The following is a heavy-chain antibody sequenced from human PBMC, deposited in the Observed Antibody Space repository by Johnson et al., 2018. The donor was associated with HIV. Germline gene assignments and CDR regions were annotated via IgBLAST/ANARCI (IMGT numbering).Heavy chain of an antibody. CDR2: ISSDGSNT. Sequence: HVQLVESGGGVVQPGRSLRLSCAASGFTFSNYAMHWVRQAPGKGLEWVAVISSDGSNTYYADSVKGRFTISRDNSKNTLYLQMNSLRAEDTAVYYCAKVMTPVYWHGFDIWGQGTMVTVSS. CDR1: GFTFSNYA. J-gene: IGHJ3*02. D-gene: IGHD4-17*01. V-gene: IGHV3-30*14. CDR3: AKVMTPVYWHGFDI.